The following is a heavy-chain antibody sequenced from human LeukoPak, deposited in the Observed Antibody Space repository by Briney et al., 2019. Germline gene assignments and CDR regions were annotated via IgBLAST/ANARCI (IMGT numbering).Heavy chain of an antibody. Sequence: GGSLRLSCAASGFTFSSYWMSWVRQAPGKGLEWVSVIYSGGSTYYVDSVKGRFTISRDNSKNTLYLQMNSLRVEDTAVYYCARDRRVYDDVWGSYLAGLDYWGQGTLVTVSP. CDR2: IYSGGST. V-gene: IGHV3-66*01. CDR1: GFTFSSYW. D-gene: IGHD3-16*02. J-gene: IGHJ4*02. CDR3: ARDRRVYDDVWGSYLAGLDY.